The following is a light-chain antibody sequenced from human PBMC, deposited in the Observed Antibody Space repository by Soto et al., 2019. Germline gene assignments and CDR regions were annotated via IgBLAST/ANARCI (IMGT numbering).Light chain of an antibody. CDR3: SSYTTSSTVV. Sequence: QSALTQPASVSGSPGQSITISCTGSSSDVGAYRHVSWYQQHPGKAPKLIIYDVSDRPPGVSNRFSGSKSGNTASLTISGVQAEDEGDYYCSSYTTSSTVVFGGGTKLTVL. J-gene: IGLJ3*02. CDR1: SSDVGAYRH. CDR2: DVS. V-gene: IGLV2-14*01.